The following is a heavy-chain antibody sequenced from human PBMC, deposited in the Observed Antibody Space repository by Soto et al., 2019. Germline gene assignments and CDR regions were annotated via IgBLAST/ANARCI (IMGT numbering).Heavy chain of an antibody. CDR1: GGSLSGYY. D-gene: IGHD2-2*01. V-gene: IGHV4-34*01. Sequence: NPSETLSLTCAVYGGSLSGYYWSWIRQPPGKGLEWIGEINHRGSTNYNPSLKSRVTISTDTSKNQFSLKLNSVTAADTAVYYCARVVLHTSCYGPWGQGTLVTVSS. CDR3: ARVVLHTSCYGP. J-gene: IGHJ5*02. CDR2: INHRGST.